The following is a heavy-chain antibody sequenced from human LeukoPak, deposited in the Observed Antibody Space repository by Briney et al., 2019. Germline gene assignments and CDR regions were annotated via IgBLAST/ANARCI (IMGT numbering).Heavy chain of an antibody. V-gene: IGHV4-31*03. D-gene: IGHD3-10*01. J-gene: IGHJ2*01. CDR3: ARQRSYNWYCDL. CDR2: IHYSGST. CDR1: GGSISSDEYY. Sequence: SQTLSLTCTVSGGSISSDEYYWSWIRQHPGKGLEWIGYIHYSGSTYYNPSLKSRLTISVDTSKNQFSLKLSSVTAADTAVYYCARQRSYNWYCDLWGRGTLVTVSS.